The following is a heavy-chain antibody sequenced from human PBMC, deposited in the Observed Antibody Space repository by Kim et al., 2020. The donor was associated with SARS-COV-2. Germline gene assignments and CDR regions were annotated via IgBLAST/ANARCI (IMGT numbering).Heavy chain of an antibody. D-gene: IGHD2-21*02. CDR3: ASTGGGDDPFDF. J-gene: IGHJ4*02. V-gene: IGHV3-74*01. Sequence: YAEATKGRFTFSRDNAKNSLYLQMSSLGAEDTAVYYCASTGGGDDPFDFWGQGTLVTVSS.